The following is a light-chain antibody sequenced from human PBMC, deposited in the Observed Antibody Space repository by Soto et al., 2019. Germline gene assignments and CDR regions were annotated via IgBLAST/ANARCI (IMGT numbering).Light chain of an antibody. CDR2: GAS. J-gene: IGKJ1*01. Sequence: EIVMTQSPATLSVSPGERVTLSCRASQSVRGNLAWYQQKPGQAPRLLIYGASTRATGLPARFSGSGSGTDFTLTISSLQSEDFAVYYCQQYNTWPPITFGQGTKVDIK. CDR1: QSVRGN. V-gene: IGKV3-15*01. CDR3: QQYNTWPPIT.